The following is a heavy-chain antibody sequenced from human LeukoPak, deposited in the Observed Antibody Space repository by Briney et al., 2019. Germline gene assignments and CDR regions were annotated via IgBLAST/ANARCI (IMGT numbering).Heavy chain of an antibody. CDR1: GYTFTKNG. CDR2: INTYNGNT. J-gene: IGHJ3*02. V-gene: IGHV1-18*01. CDR3: ARGPPLTIFGGVIIYVFDI. Sequence: ASVKVSCKASGYTFTKNGISWVRQAPGQGLEWMGWINTYNGNTDSAQKFQGRVTMTTDTSTSTAYMELRSLTSDDTAVYYCARGPPLTIFGGVIIYVFDIWGQGTMVTVSS. D-gene: IGHD3-3*01.